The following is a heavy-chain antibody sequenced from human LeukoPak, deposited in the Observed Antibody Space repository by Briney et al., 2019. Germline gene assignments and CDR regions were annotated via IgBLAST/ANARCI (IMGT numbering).Heavy chain of an antibody. D-gene: IGHD5/OR15-5a*01. CDR2: ISSSSSYI. V-gene: IGHV3-21*01. CDR1: GFTFSSYS. CDR3: ARDRSTTLDD. J-gene: IGHJ4*02. Sequence: GGSLRLSCAASGFTFSSYSMNWVRQPPARGVEWVSSISSSSSYIYYADSVKGRFTISRDNAKNSLYLQMNSLRAEDTAVYCCARDRSTTLDDWGQGTLVTVSS.